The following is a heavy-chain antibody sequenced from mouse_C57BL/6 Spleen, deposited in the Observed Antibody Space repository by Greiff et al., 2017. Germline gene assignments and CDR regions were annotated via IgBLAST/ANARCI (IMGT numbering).Heavy chain of an antibody. D-gene: IGHD2-3*01. Sequence: EVHLVESGEGLVKPGGSLKLSCAASGFTFSSYAMSWVRQTPEKRLEWVAYISSGGDYIYYADTVKGRFTISRDNARNTLYLQMSSLKSEDTAMYYCTRVRIYDGYPYYFDYWGQGTTLTVSS. CDR3: TRVRIYDGYPYYFDY. J-gene: IGHJ2*01. CDR1: GFTFSSYA. V-gene: IGHV5-9-1*02. CDR2: ISSGGDYI.